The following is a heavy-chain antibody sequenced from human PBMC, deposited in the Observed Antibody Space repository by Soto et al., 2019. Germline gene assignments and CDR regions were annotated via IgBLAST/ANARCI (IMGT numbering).Heavy chain of an antibody. CDR2: ISGSGGST. D-gene: IGHD3-3*01. J-gene: IGHJ1*01. CDR1: GFTFSSYA. Sequence: EVQLLESGGGLVQPGGSLKLSCAASGFTFSSYAMSWVRQAPGKGLEWVSAISGSGGSTYYADSVKGRFTISRDNSKNTLYLQMNSLRAEDTAVYYCAKEQTIFGVVIMGPGHFQHWGQGTLVTVSS. V-gene: IGHV3-23*01. CDR3: AKEQTIFGVVIMGPGHFQH.